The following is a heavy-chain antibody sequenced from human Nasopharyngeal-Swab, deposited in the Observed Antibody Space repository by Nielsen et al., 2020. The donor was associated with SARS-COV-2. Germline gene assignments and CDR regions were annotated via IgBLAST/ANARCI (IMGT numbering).Heavy chain of an antibody. V-gene: IGHV1-69*10. CDR1: GDTFTTYA. CDR2: IIPILDIT. Sequence: SVKVSCKASGDTFTTYAISWVRQAPGQGLEWMGGIIPILDITNYAQKFQGRLTITADKSTYTAYMELSRLRSDDTAVYYCARESIAAAGRDFDYWGQGTLVTVSS. CDR3: ARESIAAAGRDFDY. J-gene: IGHJ4*02. D-gene: IGHD6-13*01.